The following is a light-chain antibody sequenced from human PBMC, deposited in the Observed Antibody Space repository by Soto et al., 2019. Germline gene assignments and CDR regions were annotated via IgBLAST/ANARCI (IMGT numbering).Light chain of an antibody. Sequence: QSALTQPASVSGSPGQSITISCTGTSSDVGGYNYVSWYQQHPGKAPKLMIYDVSNRPSGVSNRFSGSTSGNTASLTISGLQAEDEADYYCSSYTSSRGVVFGGGTQLTVL. CDR1: SSDVGGYNY. CDR3: SSYTSSRGVV. CDR2: DVS. V-gene: IGLV2-14*01. J-gene: IGLJ2*01.